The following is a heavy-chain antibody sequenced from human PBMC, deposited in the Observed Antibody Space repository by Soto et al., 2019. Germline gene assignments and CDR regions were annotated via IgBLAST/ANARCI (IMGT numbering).Heavy chain of an antibody. CDR2: ISGSGGST. J-gene: IGHJ4*02. D-gene: IGHD3-10*01. V-gene: IGHV3-23*01. CDR3: AKAQGLKGEGDPTPYYCDY. CDR1: GFTFSSYA. Sequence: GGSLRLSCAASGFTFSSYAMSWVRQAPGKGLEWVSAISGSGGSTYYAESVKGRFTISRDNSKNTLYLQMNSLRAEDTAVYYCAKAQGLKGEGDPTPYYCDYWGQGTLVTVSS.